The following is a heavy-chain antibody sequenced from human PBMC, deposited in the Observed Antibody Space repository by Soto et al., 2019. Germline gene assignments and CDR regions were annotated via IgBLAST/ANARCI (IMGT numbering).Heavy chain of an antibody. CDR2: IIPIFGTA. CDR1: GGTFSSYA. Sequence: QVQLVQSGAEVKKPGSSVMVSCKASGGTFSSYAISWVRQAPGQGLEWMGGIIPIFGTANYAQKFQGRVTITADESTSTAYMELSSLRSEDTAVYYCASQYSSSTYYYYYGMDVWGQGTTVTVSS. V-gene: IGHV1-69*01. D-gene: IGHD6-6*01. J-gene: IGHJ6*02. CDR3: ASQYSSSTYYYYYGMDV.